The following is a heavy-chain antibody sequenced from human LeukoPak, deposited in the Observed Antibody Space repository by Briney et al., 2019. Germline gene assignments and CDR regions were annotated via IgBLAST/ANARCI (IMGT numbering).Heavy chain of an antibody. CDR1: GFRFRTYG. Sequence: GSSPRLSRAASGFRFRTYGMHWDRQAPGEGLEWVAVLLFDGSNKYYADSVKGRFTISRDNSSNTLDLQINSLRAVDAAVYYCARARGCYDYWARGTLVTVSS. J-gene: IGHJ4*02. CDR2: LLFDGSNK. D-gene: IGHD2-15*01. V-gene: IGHV3-33*01. CDR3: ARARGCYDY.